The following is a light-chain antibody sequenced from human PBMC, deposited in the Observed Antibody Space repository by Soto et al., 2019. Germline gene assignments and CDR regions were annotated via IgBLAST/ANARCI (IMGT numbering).Light chain of an antibody. CDR1: QSVTSY. CDR3: QQRTNWPPVYA. J-gene: IGKJ2*01. V-gene: IGKV3-11*01. Sequence: EVVLTQSPSTLSLSPGERATLSCRASQSVTSYLAWYQQKPGQAPRLLIYDASTRDTGIPARFSGSGSGTDFTLTISSLEPEDFALYYCQQRTNWPPVYAFGQGTKLEIK. CDR2: DAS.